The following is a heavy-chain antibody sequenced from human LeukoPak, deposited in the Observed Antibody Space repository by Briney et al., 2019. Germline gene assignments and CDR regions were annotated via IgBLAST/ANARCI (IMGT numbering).Heavy chain of an antibody. CDR2: ISSSSSYI. Sequence: GGSLRLSCAASGFTFSSYSMNWVRQAPGKGLEWVSSISSSSSYIYYADSVKGRFTISRDNAKNSLYLQMNSLRAEDTAVYYCAKTRAAYYYDSSGYPPRFGYWGQGTLVTVSS. CDR3: AKTRAAYYYDSSGYPPRFGY. CDR1: GFTFSSYS. D-gene: IGHD3-22*01. V-gene: IGHV3-21*01. J-gene: IGHJ4*02.